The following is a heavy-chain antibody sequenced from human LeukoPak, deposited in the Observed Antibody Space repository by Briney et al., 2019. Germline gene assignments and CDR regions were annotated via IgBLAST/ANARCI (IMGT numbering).Heavy chain of an antibody. Sequence: SETLSLTCTVSGDSISSYYWSWIRQPPGKGLEWIGSIYYSGSTNYNPSLKSRVTISVDTSKNQFSLKLSSVAAADTAVYYCARRGYYYDSSGDYYFDYWGQGTLVTVSS. J-gene: IGHJ4*02. V-gene: IGHV4-59*08. CDR3: ARRGYYYDSSGDYYFDY. D-gene: IGHD3-22*01. CDR2: IYYSGST. CDR1: GDSISSYY.